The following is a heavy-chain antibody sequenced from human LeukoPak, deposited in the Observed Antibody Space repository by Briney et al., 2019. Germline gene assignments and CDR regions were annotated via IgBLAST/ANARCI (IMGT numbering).Heavy chain of an antibody. CDR1: GGTFSSYA. J-gene: IGHJ4*02. Sequence: GASVKVSCKASGGTFSSYAISWVRQAPGQGLEWMGGIIPIFGTANYAQKFQGRLTITADESTSTAYMELSSLRSEDTAVYYCASYDSSGYYPSGSDYWGQGTLVTVSS. CDR3: ASYDSSGYYPSGSDY. CDR2: IIPIFGTA. V-gene: IGHV1-69*13. D-gene: IGHD3-22*01.